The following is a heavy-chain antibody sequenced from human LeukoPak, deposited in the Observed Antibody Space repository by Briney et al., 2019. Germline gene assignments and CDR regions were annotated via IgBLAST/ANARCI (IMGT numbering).Heavy chain of an antibody. CDR3: ATGIRMVAPGY. CDR2: INSDGSST. CDR1: GFTFSSYW. Sequence: GESLRLSCAASGFTFSSYWMHWVRRAPGKGLVWVSRINSDGSSTSYADSVKGRFTISRDNAKNTLYLQMNSLRAEDTAVYYCATGIRMVAPGYWGQGTLVTVSS. D-gene: IGHD4/OR15-4a*01. J-gene: IGHJ4*02. V-gene: IGHV3-74*01.